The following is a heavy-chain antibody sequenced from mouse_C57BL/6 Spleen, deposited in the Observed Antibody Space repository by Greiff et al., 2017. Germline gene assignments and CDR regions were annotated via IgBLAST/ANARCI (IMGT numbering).Heavy chain of an antibody. CDR1: GFTFSDYY. J-gene: IGHJ4*01. Sequence: EVQRVESEGGLVQPGSSMKLSCTASGFTFSDYYMAWVRQVPEKGLEWVANINYDGSSTYYLDSLKSRFIISRDNAKNILYLQMSSLKSEDTATYYCARDRGTAMDYWGQGTSVTVSS. CDR2: INYDGSST. V-gene: IGHV5-16*01. CDR3: ARDRGTAMDY. D-gene: IGHD3-1*01.